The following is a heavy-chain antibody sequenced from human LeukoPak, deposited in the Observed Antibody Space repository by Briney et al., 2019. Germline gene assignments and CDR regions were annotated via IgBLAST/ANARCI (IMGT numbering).Heavy chain of an antibody. CDR2: ISSSSSYI. J-gene: IGHJ4*02. D-gene: IGHD4-17*01. V-gene: IGHV3-21*01. Sequence: PGGSLRLSCTVSGFTVSTNSMSWVRQAPGKGLEWVSSISSSSSYIYYADSVKGRFTISRDNAKNSLYLQMNSLRAEDTAVYYCARVNAVTTPIDYWGQGTLVTVSS. CDR3: ARVNAVTTPIDY. CDR1: GFTVSTNS.